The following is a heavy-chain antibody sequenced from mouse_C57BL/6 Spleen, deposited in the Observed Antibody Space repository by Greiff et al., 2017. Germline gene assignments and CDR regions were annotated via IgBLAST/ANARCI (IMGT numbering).Heavy chain of an antibody. Sequence: QVQLQQSGPGLVAPSQSLSITCTVSGFSLTSYAISWVRQPPGKGLEWLGVIWTGGGTHYNSALKSRLSISKDNSKSQVFLKMNSLQTDDTARYYCARKPGYGSSYAMDYWGQGTSVTVSS. CDR2: IWTGGGT. J-gene: IGHJ4*01. D-gene: IGHD1-1*01. V-gene: IGHV2-9-1*01. CDR3: ARKPGYGSSYAMDY. CDR1: GFSLTSYA.